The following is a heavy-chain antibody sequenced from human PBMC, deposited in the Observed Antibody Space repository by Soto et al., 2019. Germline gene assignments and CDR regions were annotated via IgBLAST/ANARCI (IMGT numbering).Heavy chain of an antibody. CDR1: GGSISSSNW. D-gene: IGHD4-17*01. Sequence: QVQLQESGPGLVKPSGTLSLTCAVSGGSISSSNWWSWVRQPPGKGLEWIGEIYHSGSTPYNPSLTSRVTISVDKSKIQFSLKLSSVTAADTAVYYWAGEAGDYDAFDIWGKGTMVAVSS. V-gene: IGHV4-4*02. J-gene: IGHJ3*02. CDR2: IYHSGST. CDR3: AGEAGDYDAFDI.